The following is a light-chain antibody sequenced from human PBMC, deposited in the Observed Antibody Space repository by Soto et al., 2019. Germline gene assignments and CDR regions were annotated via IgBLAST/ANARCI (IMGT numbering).Light chain of an antibody. CDR2: EVS. CDR3: SSYAGSNKSV. J-gene: IGLJ1*01. V-gene: IGLV2-8*01. Sequence: QSALTQPPSASGSPGQSVTISCTGTSSDVGGYNYVSWYQQHPGKAPKLMIYEVSKRPSGVPDRFSGSKSGNTASLTVPGLQPEDEADYYCSSYAGSNKSVFGTGTKSPS. CDR1: SSDVGGYNY.